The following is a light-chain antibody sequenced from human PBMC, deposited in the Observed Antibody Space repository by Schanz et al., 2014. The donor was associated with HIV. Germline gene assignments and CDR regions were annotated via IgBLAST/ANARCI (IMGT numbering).Light chain of an antibody. V-gene: IGKV3-15*01. J-gene: IGKJ1*01. Sequence: TVMTQSPAALSVTPGGRATLSCRASQSISTNLAWYQQRPGRPPRLLIYAASTRASGVAARFSGSGSGTEFTLTISSLQPDDFATYYCQQYDRSSWTFGLGTKVETK. CDR3: QQYDRSSWT. CDR1: QSISTN. CDR2: AAS.